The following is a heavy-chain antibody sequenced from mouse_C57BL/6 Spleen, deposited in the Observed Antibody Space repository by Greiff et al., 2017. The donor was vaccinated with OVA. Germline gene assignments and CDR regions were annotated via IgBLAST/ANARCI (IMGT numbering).Heavy chain of an antibody. D-gene: IGHD1-1*01. J-gene: IGHJ4*01. CDR2: IWRGGST. CDR3: AKPPNYYSSSYYAMDY. CDR1: GFSLTSYG. Sequence: VKLMESGPGLVQPSQSLSITCTVSGFSLTSYGVHWVRQSPGRGLEWLGVIWRGGSTDYNAAFMSRLSITKDNSKSQVFFKMNSLQADDTAIYYCAKPPNYYSSSYYAMDYWGQGTSVTVSS. V-gene: IGHV2-5*01.